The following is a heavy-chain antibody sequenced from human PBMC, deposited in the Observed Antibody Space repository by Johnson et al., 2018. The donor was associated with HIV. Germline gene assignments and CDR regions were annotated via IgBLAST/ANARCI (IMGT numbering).Heavy chain of an antibody. D-gene: IGHD2-2*01. CDR1: GFTFSSYG. V-gene: IGHV3-30*03. Sequence: QLVESGGGVVQPGRSLRLSCAASGFTFSSYGMHWVRQAPGKGLEWVAVISYDGSNKYYTDSVKGRFTISRDNSKNTLYLQMNSQRAEDTAVYYCARDRCSSTSCIDAFDIWGQGTMVTVSS. CDR2: ISYDGSNK. CDR3: ARDRCSSTSCIDAFDI. J-gene: IGHJ3*02.